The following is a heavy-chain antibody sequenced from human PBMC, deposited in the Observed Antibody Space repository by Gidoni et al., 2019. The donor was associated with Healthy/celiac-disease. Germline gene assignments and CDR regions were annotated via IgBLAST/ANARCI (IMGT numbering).Heavy chain of an antibody. CDR2: IIPIFGTA. V-gene: IGHV1-69*01. J-gene: IGHJ3*02. Sequence: QVQLVQSGAEVKKPGSSVKVSCKASGGTFSSYAISWVRQAPGQGLEWMGGIIPIFGTANYAQKFQGRVTITADESTSTAYMELSSLRSEDTAVYYCASSVVVTAIRVDAFDIWGQGTMVTVSS. CDR1: GGTFSSYA. D-gene: IGHD2-21*02. CDR3: ASSVVVTAIRVDAFDI.